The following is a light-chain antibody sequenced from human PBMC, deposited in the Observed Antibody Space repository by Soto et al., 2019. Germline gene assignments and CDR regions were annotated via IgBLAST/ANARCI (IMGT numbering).Light chain of an antibody. CDR3: QQYDNILL. Sequence: IRMTQSPSSLSASTGDRVTITCRASQGISSYLAWYQQKPGKAPKLLISDASNLETGVPSRFSGSGSGTDFTFTISSLQAEDIATYYCQQYDNILLFGQGTRLEIK. V-gene: IGKV1-33*01. CDR1: QGISSY. J-gene: IGKJ5*01. CDR2: DAS.